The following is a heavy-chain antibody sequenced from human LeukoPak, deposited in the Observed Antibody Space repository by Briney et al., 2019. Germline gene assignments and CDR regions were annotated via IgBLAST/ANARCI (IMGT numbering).Heavy chain of an antibody. CDR2: IYHSGST. CDR1: GYSISSGYY. V-gene: IGHV4-38-2*01. Sequence: SETLSLTCAVSGYSISSGYYWGWIRQPPGKGLEWLGSIYHSGSTYYNPSLKSRVTISVDTSKNQFSLELSSVTAADTAVYYCARVRKPHAFDIWGQGTMVTVSS. J-gene: IGHJ3*02. CDR3: ARVRKPHAFDI.